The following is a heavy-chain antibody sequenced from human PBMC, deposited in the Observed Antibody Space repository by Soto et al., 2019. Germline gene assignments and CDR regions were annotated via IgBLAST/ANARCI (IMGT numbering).Heavy chain of an antibody. D-gene: IGHD2-15*01. J-gene: IGHJ4*02. CDR1: GGSISSSSYY. CDR2: FYYSGST. V-gene: IGHV4-39*01. CDR3: ATGSPGLPYFDY. Sequence: PSETLSLTCTVSGGSISSSSYYWGWIRQPPGKGLEWIGSFYYSGSTYYNPSLKSRVTISVDTSKNQFSLKLSSVTAADTAVYFCATGSPGLPYFDYWGQGSLVTVSS.